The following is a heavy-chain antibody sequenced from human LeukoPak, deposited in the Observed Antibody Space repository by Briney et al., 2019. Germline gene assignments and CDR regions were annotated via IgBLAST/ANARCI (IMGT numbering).Heavy chain of an antibody. CDR3: ARLPTLGFCSGSGCST. V-gene: IGHV3-53*01. D-gene: IGHD2-15*01. CDR2: IYTGGNT. Sequence: TGGSLRLSCAASGLSVSSNYMSWVRLAPGKGLEWVSVIYTGGNTYYAKSVKGRFTISRDNSGNTLFLQMNSLRVEDTAVYYCARLPTLGFCSGSGCSTWGQGTLVTVSS. J-gene: IGHJ4*02. CDR1: GLSVSSNY.